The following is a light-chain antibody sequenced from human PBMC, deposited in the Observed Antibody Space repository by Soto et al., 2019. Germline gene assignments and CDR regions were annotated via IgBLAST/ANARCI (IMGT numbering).Light chain of an antibody. J-gene: IGKJ2*01. CDR3: QQYNNWPPYT. CDR2: GAY. CDR1: RSVSSN. V-gene: IGKV3-15*01. Sequence: EILMTQSPATLSVSPGERVTLSCRASRSVSSNLAWYQQKPGQAPRLLLYGAYTRATGIPARFSGSGSGTEFTLTISSLQSEDFAVYYCQQYNNWPPYTFGQGTKLEIK.